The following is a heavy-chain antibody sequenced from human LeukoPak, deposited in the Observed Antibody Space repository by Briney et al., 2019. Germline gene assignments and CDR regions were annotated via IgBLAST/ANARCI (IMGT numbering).Heavy chain of an antibody. CDR3: ARDGTATDDY. CDR2: ISGYNDNA. J-gene: IGHJ4*01. V-gene: IGHV1-18*01. CDR1: GYTFTNFG. Sequence: GASVKVSCKASGYTFTNFGISWVRQAPGQGLEWMGWISGYNDNANYAQKFQGRLTMTTDTSTTTAYMELRNLRSDDTAVYYCARDGTATDDYWGHGTLVTVSS. D-gene: IGHD2-21*02.